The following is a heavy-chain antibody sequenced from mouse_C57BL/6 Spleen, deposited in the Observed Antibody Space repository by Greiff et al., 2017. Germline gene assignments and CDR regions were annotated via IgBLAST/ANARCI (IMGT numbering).Heavy chain of an antibody. V-gene: IGHV1-82*01. CDR3: VYYGYYNYAMDY. Sequence: VQGVESGPELVKPGASVKISCKASGYAFSSSWMNWVKQRPGKGLEWIGRIYPGDGYTNYNGKFKGKATLTADKSSSPAYLQLSILTSEDSAVYFCVYYGYYNYAMDYWGQGTSVTVSS. D-gene: IGHD2-3*01. CDR2: IYPGDGYT. CDR1: GYAFSSSW. J-gene: IGHJ4*01.